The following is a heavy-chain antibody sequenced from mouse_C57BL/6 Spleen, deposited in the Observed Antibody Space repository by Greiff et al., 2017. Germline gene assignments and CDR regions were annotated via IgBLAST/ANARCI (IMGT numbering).Heavy chain of an antibody. CDR1: GFTFSDYG. Sequence: EVQGVESGGGLVKPGGSLKLSCAASGFTFSDYGMHWVRQAPEKGLEWVAYIRRGSSTIYYADTVKGRFTIARDNAKNTLFLQRNRLRSEDTAMYYGARIDYGSSYDWYFDVWGTGTTVTVSS. J-gene: IGHJ1*03. CDR3: ARIDYGSSYDWYFDV. D-gene: IGHD1-1*01. V-gene: IGHV5-17*01. CDR2: IRRGSSTI.